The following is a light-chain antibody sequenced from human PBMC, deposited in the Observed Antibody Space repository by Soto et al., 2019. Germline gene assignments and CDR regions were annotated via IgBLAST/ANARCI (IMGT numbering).Light chain of an antibody. V-gene: IGLV7-46*01. CDR2: DTS. J-gene: IGLJ3*02. CDR1: TGAVTSSHY. Sequence: QAVVTQEPSLTVPPGGTVTLTCGSSTGAVTSSHYPYWFQQKPGQAPRALIYDTSNKHSWTPARFSGSLLGGKPALILSGAQPEDEADYYCSLSYSDVRVFGGGTKVTVL. CDR3: SLSYSDVRV.